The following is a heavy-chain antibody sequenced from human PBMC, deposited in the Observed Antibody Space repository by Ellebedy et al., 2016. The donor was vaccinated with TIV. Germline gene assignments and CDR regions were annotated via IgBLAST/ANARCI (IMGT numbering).Heavy chain of an antibody. CDR1: GGSFSSYY. Sequence: MPSETLSLTCAVYGGSFSSYYWSWIRQPAGKGLEWIGRIYTSGSTNYNPSLKTRVTMSVDTSKNQFSLKLSSVTAADTAVYYCARDRAAGGWGYYFDYWGQGTLVTVSS. CDR3: ARDRAAGGWGYYFDY. J-gene: IGHJ4*02. D-gene: IGHD6-25*01. V-gene: IGHV4-4*07. CDR2: IYTSGST.